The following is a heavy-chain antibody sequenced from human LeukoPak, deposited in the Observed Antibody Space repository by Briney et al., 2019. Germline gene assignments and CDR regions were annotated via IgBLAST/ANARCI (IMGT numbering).Heavy chain of an antibody. D-gene: IGHD6-6*01. Sequence: PSETLSLTCTVSGGSISSYYWSWIRQPPGKGLEWIGYIYYSGSTNYNPSLKSRVTISVDTSKNQFSLKLSSVTAADTAVYYCARSIAAGVGWFDPWGQGTLVTVSS. CDR2: IYYSGST. J-gene: IGHJ5*02. CDR1: GGSISSYY. CDR3: ARSIAAGVGWFDP. V-gene: IGHV4-59*01.